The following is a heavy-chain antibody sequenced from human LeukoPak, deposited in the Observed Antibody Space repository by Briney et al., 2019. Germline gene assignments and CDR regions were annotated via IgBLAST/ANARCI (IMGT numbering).Heavy chain of an antibody. Sequence: GGSLRLSCAASGFTFDDYAMHWVRQAPGKGLEWVSGISWNSGSIGYADSVKGRFTISRDNAKNTLYLQMNSLRAEDTALHYCAKADYGDYVDYWGQGTLVTVSS. V-gene: IGHV3-9*01. CDR1: GFTFDDYA. D-gene: IGHD4-17*01. CDR2: ISWNSGSI. CDR3: AKADYGDYVDY. J-gene: IGHJ4*02.